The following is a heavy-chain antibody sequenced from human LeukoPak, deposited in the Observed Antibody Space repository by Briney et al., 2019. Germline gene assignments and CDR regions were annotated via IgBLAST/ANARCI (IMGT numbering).Heavy chain of an antibody. D-gene: IGHD2-2*01. V-gene: IGHV1-8*03. CDR3: ARGEVPAATWFDP. J-gene: IGHJ5*02. CDR1: GYTFTSYD. CDR2: MNPNSGNT. Sequence: ASVKVSCKASGYTFTSYDINWVRQATGQGLEWMGWMNPNSGNTGYAQKFQGRVTITADESTSTAYMELSSLRSEDTAVYYCARGEVPAATWFDPWGQGTLVTVSS.